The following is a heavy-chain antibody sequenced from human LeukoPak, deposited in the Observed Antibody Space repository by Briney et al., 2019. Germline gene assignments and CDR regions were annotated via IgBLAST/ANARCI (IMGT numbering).Heavy chain of an antibody. CDR1: GYTFTGYY. D-gene: IGHD2-2*01. CDR3: ARSRRGIVVVPAAQGGFDY. CDR2: INPNSGGT. V-gene: IGHV1-2*02. Sequence: ASVKVSCKASGYTFTGYYMHWVRQAPGQGLEWMGWINPNSGGTNYAQKFQGRVTMTRDTSISTAYMELSRLRSDDTAVYYCARSRRGIVVVPAAQGGFDYWGQGTLVTVSS. J-gene: IGHJ4*02.